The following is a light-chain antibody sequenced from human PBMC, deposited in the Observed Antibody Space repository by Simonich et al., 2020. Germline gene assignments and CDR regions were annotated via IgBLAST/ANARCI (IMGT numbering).Light chain of an antibody. CDR1: SSDVGGYNY. CDR3: SSYTSSSTLV. J-gene: IGLJ3*02. V-gene: IGLV2-14*01. Sequence: QSALTQPASVSGSPGQSITISCTGTSSDVGGYNYFSWYQQHPGQAPKLMIYDVSKRPSGVSNRFSGSKSGNTASLTISWLQAEDEADYYCSSYTSSSTLVFGGGTKLTVL. CDR2: DVS.